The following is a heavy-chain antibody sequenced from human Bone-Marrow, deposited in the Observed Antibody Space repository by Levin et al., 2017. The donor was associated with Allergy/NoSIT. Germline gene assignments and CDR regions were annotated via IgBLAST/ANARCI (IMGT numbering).Heavy chain of an antibody. V-gene: IGHV3-30*18. Sequence: GGSLRLSCAVSGFTFSSFGMHWVRQAPGKGLEWVTTISYDGSNKYYGDSVKGRFTISRDNSKNTLYLEMNSLRAEDTGVYYCAKDGGECQLFSHRYYGMDVWGQGTTVTVSS. J-gene: IGHJ6*02. CDR1: GFTFSSFG. D-gene: IGHD2-21*01. CDR3: AKDGGECQLFSHRYYGMDV. CDR2: ISYDGSNK.